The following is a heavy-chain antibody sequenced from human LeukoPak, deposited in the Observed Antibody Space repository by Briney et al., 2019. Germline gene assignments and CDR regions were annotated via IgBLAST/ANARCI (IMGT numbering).Heavy chain of an antibody. CDR3: TSYCGEGTGNGYFHY. Sequence: GSLRLSCAASGFTSTPSELNWVRQAPGKGMEWISYISQTGSLIYYADSVKCSFNISRHNAKTLLYLQMNCLRVEHTGIYYCTSYCGEGTGNGYFHYWGQGTLVSVSS. V-gene: IGHV3-48*03. CDR2: ISQTGSLI. J-gene: IGHJ4*02. D-gene: IGHD2-21*01. CDR1: GFTSTPS.